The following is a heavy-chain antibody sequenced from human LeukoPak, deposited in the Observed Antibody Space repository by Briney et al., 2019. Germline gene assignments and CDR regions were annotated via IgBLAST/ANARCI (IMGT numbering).Heavy chain of an antibody. CDR1: GFTFSTFA. V-gene: IGHV3-30-3*02. Sequence: GGSLRLSCAASGFTFSTFAMHWVRQAPGKGLEWVALISYDGSNEYYADSVKGRFTISRDNSKNTLYLQMNSLRAEDTAVYYCAKRPRGNYLDPFDYWGQGTLVTVSS. J-gene: IGHJ4*02. CDR2: ISYDGSNE. CDR3: AKRPRGNYLDPFDY. D-gene: IGHD3-10*01.